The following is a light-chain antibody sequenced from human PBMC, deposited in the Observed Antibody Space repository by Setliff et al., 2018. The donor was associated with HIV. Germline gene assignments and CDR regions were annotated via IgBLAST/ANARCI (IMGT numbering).Light chain of an antibody. CDR2: DDT. Sequence: SYELTQPPSVSVAPGQTAKITCGGNSIGTKSVHWYQQKPGQAPVLVVYDDTDRPSGIPERFSGSNSGNMATLTISRVEAGDEADYYCQVWDRSSDHYVFGSGTKVTVL. V-gene: IGLV3-21*02. CDR3: QVWDRSSDHYV. CDR1: SIGTKS. J-gene: IGLJ1*01.